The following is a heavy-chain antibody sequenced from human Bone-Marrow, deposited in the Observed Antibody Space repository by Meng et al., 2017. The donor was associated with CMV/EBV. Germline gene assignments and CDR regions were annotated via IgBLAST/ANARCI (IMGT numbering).Heavy chain of an antibody. CDR1: GFILSNNY. Sequence: GESLKISCAASGFILSNNYMSWVRQAPGKGLKWVSVIYTGGGTYYTDSVKGRFTISRDNSKDTLYLQMNSLRAEDTAVYYCARSTPDAFDIWGRGTMVTGSS. D-gene: IGHD2-15*01. V-gene: IGHV3-53*01. J-gene: IGHJ3*02. CDR2: IYTGGGT. CDR3: ARSTPDAFDI.